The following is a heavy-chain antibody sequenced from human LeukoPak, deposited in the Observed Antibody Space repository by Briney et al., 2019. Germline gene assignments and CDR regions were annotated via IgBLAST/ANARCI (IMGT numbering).Heavy chain of an antibody. J-gene: IGHJ3*02. CDR2: ISSSGSTT. D-gene: IGHD3-22*01. Sequence: PGASLRLSCAASAFRISNYEMNWVRQAPGKGLEWVSYISSSGSTTYYADSVKGRFTISRDNADNSLYLQMNSLRAEDTAVYYCARGNYYENSAYWVLSAFDIWGQGTMVTVSS. CDR3: ARGNYYENSAYWVLSAFDI. CDR1: AFRISNYE. V-gene: IGHV3-48*03.